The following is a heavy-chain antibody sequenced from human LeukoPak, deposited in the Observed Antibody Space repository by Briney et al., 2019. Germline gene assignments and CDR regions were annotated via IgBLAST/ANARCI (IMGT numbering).Heavy chain of an antibody. D-gene: IGHD6-6*01. V-gene: IGHV5-51*01. CDR3: ARRVPYSSSGNFDL. CDR1: GNSFTNYW. Sequence: PGESLKISCKGSGNSFTNYWIGWVRQMPGKGLEWMGVIYPHDSDTTYSPSFQGQVTISADKSVTTAYLQWSSLKASDGAIYYCARRVPYSSSGNFDLWGQGTLVTVSS. CDR2: IYPHDSDT. J-gene: IGHJ4*02.